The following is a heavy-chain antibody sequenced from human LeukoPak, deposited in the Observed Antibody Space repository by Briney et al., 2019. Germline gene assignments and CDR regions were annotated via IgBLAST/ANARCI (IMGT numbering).Heavy chain of an antibody. CDR2: IIPIFGTA. D-gene: IGHD2-2*01. CDR3: ARGRCSSTSCYGRSDY. J-gene: IGHJ4*02. V-gene: IGHV1-69*05. Sequence: SVKVSCKASGGTFSSYAISWVRQAPGQGLEWMGGIIPIFGTANYAQKFQGRVTITTDESTSTAYTELSSLRSEDTAVYYCARGRCSSTSCYGRSDYWGQGTLVTVSS. CDR1: GGTFSSYA.